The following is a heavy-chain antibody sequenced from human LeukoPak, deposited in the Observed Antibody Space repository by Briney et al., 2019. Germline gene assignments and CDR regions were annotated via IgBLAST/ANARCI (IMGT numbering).Heavy chain of an antibody. V-gene: IGHV6-1*01. Sequence: SQTLSLTCAISGDSVSSNSAAWNWIRQSPSRGLEWLGRTYYRSKWYNDYAVSVKSRITINPDTSKNQFSLQLNSVTPEDTAVYYCARDNTIFGVVDITPNAFDIWGQGTMVTVSS. CDR1: GDSVSSNSAA. J-gene: IGHJ3*02. D-gene: IGHD3-3*01. CDR3: ARDNTIFGVVDITPNAFDI. CDR2: TYYRSKWYN.